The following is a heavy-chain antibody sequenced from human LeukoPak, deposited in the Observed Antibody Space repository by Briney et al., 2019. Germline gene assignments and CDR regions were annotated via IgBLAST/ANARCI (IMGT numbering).Heavy chain of an antibody. D-gene: IGHD5-24*01. Sequence: ASVRVSCKASGYTFTDFYIHWVRQAPGQRLEYLGWIDPDRGSTNYAQKFQGRVTLTRDTSLTTVYMEFNSLTSDDTAVYYCARVLCLSPSRKCYKRFADFDPWGQGTLVSVSA. CDR1: GYTFTDFY. CDR2: IDPDRGST. V-gene: IGHV1-2*02. J-gene: IGHJ5*02. CDR3: ARVLCLSPSRKCYKRFADFDP.